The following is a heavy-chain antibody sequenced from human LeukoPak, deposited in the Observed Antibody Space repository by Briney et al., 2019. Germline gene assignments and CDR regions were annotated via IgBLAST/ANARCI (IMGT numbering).Heavy chain of an antibody. CDR1: GFTFSTYG. J-gene: IGHJ4*02. CDR2: IWFDGSDT. Sequence: GGSLRLSCAASGFTFSTYGMHWVRQAPGKGLEWVAVIWFDGSDTRYADSVKGRFTISRDDSKNTVYLQMNSLRVEDTAVYYCGRGNSPGCFGDCFDSWGQGTLVTVSS. V-gene: IGHV3-33*08. CDR3: GRGNSPGCFGDCFDS. D-gene: IGHD2-21*02.